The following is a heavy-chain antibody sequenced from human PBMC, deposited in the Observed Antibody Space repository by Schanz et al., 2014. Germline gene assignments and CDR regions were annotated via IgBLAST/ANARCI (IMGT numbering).Heavy chain of an antibody. CDR3: AKSYDTSGYSGFDY. CDR2: ISYHGSER. J-gene: IGHJ4*02. Sequence: EVQLLESGGGLVQPGGSLRLSCAASGFTVSSNYMSWVRQAPGKGLEWVSVISYHGSERYYADSVKGRFTISRDNSKNTLYLQMNSLRTEDTAVYFCAKSYDTSGYSGFDYWGQGTLVTVSS. D-gene: IGHD3-22*01. CDR1: GFTVSSNY. V-gene: IGHV3-66*02.